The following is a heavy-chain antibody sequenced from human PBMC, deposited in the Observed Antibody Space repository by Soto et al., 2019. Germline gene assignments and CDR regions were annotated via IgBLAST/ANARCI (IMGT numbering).Heavy chain of an antibody. Sequence: QVQVVQSGDEVKETGASVRVSCKTSGYSFTAYGISWVRQAPGQGLEWMGWISCYNGKTKYAQKVQGRVTMTTYTSTSTTYMEVRSLRSDATAISYCARDAPPPELRFLEWHNYDYNGMDVWGQGTTVTVSS. D-gene: IGHD3-3*01. CDR1: GYSFTAYG. CDR3: ARDAPPPELRFLEWHNYDYNGMDV. J-gene: IGHJ6*02. V-gene: IGHV1-18*01. CDR2: ISCYNGKT.